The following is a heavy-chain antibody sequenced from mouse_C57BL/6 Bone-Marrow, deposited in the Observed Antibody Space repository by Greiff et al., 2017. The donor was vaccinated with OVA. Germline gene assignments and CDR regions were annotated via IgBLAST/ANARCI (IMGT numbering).Heavy chain of an antibody. V-gene: IGHV1-59*01. CDR2: IAPSDSYT. CDR3: AHYYSRLSLHY. Sequence: QVQLQQPGAELVRPGTSVKLSCKASGYTFTNYWMHWVKQRPGQGLEWIGVIAPSDSYTNYNQKFKGRATLTVDTSSSTAYMHLSSLTSEDSAVYYCAHYYSRLSLHYWGQGTSLTVSS. D-gene: IGHD2-5*01. J-gene: IGHJ2*02. CDR1: GYTFTNYW.